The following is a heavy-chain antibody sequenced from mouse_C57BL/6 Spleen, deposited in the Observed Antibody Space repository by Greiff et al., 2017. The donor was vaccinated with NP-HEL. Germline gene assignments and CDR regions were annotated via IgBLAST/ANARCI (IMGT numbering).Heavy chain of an antibody. D-gene: IGHD2-5*01. V-gene: IGHV14-4*01. CDR2: IDPENGDT. J-gene: IGHJ3*01. CDR3: TTGSKSAY. Sequence: EVKLMESGAELVRPGASVKLSCTASGFNIKDDYMHWVKQRPEQGLEWIGWIDPENGDTEYASKFQGKATITADTSSNTAYLQLSSLTSEDTAVYYCTTGSKSAYWGQGTLVTVSA. CDR1: GFNIKDDY.